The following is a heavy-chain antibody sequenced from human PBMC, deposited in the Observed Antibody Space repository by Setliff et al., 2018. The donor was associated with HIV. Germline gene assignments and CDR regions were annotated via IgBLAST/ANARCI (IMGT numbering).Heavy chain of an antibody. CDR3: ARDRTGDWFDP. V-gene: IGHV4-34*01. Sequence: SETLSLTCAVYGGSFSAYYWSWIRQPPGKGLEWIGSIYYSGSTYYNPSLKSRVTISVDTSKNQFSLKVSSVTAADTAVYYCARDRTGDWFDPWGQGTPVTVSS. CDR2: IYYSGST. D-gene: IGHD2-8*02. J-gene: IGHJ5*02. CDR1: GGSFSAYY.